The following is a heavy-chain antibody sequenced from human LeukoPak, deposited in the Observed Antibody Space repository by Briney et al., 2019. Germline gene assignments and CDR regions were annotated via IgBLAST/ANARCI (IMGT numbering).Heavy chain of an antibody. Sequence: PGRSLRLSCAASGFTFSSYAMHWVRQAPGKGLEWVSAISGSGGSTYYADSVKGRFTISRDNSKNTLYLQMNSLRAEDTAVYYCAKMSYYDSSGYRDSPAWGTHGYYMDVWGKGTTVTVSS. CDR3: AKMSYYDSSGYRDSPAWGTHGYYMDV. J-gene: IGHJ6*03. V-gene: IGHV3-23*01. D-gene: IGHD3-22*01. CDR2: ISGSGGST. CDR1: GFTFSSYA.